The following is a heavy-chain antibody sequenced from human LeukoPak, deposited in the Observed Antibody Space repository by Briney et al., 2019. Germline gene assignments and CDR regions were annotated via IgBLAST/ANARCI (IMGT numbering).Heavy chain of an antibody. D-gene: IGHD7-27*01. Sequence: GGSLRLSCAASGFTFSSYTMSWVRQAPGKGLEWVSTITTSDGNTYYADSVKGRFTVSRDNSKNTLLLQINSLRAEDTAVYYCAKDGGLWVSAHWGDSWGRGTLVTVSS. J-gene: IGHJ4*02. CDR3: AKDGGLWVSAHWGDS. CDR1: GFTFSSYT. CDR2: ITTSDGNT. V-gene: IGHV3-23*01.